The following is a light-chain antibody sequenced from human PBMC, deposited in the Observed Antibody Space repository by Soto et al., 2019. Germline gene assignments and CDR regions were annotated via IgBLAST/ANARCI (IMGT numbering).Light chain of an antibody. J-gene: IGKJ1*01. Sequence: DIPMTQSPSSVSASVGDRVTITCRASQAISTWLAWYQQKPGKAPKLLIYAASNLQTGVTSRFSGSGSGTDFTLTISRLQPEDFATYYCQQANSFPRTFGQGTKVEI. V-gene: IGKV1D-12*01. CDR2: AAS. CDR3: QQANSFPRT. CDR1: QAISTW.